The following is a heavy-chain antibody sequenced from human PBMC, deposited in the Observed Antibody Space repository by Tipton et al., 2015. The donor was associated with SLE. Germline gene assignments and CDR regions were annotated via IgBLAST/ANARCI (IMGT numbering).Heavy chain of an antibody. CDR2: IYYSGST. D-gene: IGHD6-19*01. Sequence: TLSLTCTVSGGSISSYYWSWIRQPPGKGLEWIGYIYYSGSTNYNPSLKSRVTISVDTSKNQFSLKLSSVTAADTAVYYCARVGGSGPPNYYYMDAWGKGTTVTVSS. J-gene: IGHJ6*03. V-gene: IGHV4-59*01. CDR3: ARVGGSGPPNYYYMDA. CDR1: GGSISSYY.